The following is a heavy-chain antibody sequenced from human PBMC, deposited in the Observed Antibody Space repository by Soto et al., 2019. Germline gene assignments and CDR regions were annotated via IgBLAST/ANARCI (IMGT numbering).Heavy chain of an antibody. Sequence: HPWGSLRLSCTASGFTFNNYWMHWVRQAPGKGLVWVSRINSDGTSTNYADSVQGRFTVSRDNAKNTLYLQMNSLRAEDTAVYYCARVLLWFGELSESPANPNPQSKVDYWGQGTLVTVSS. CDR2: INSDGTST. CDR3: ARVLLWFGELSESPANPNPQSKVDY. J-gene: IGHJ4*02. CDR1: GFTFNNYW. D-gene: IGHD3-10*01. V-gene: IGHV3-74*01.